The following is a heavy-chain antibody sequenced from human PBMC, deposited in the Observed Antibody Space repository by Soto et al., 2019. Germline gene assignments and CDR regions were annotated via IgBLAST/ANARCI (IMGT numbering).Heavy chain of an antibody. CDR2: ISAYNGNT. Sequence: ASVKVSCKASGSTFTSYGISWVRQAPGQGLEWMGWISAYNGNTNYAQKLQGRVTMTTDTSTSTAYMELRSLRSDDTAVYYCARDTHCGYCSGGSCSRTSFDPWGQGTLVTVSS. D-gene: IGHD2-15*01. V-gene: IGHV1-18*01. J-gene: IGHJ5*02. CDR3: ARDTHCGYCSGGSCSRTSFDP. CDR1: GSTFTSYG.